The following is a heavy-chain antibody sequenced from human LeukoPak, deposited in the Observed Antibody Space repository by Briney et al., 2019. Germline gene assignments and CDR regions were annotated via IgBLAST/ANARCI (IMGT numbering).Heavy chain of an antibody. J-gene: IGHJ1*01. Sequence: GGSLRLSCAASGFTFSSYAMSWVRQAPGKGLQWVSSISATGGSTYYADSVKGRFTISRDNSKNTLYLQMNSLRAEDTAVYYCARLIAAAGHFQHWGQGTLVTVSS. D-gene: IGHD6-13*01. CDR2: ISATGGST. CDR1: GFTFSSYA. CDR3: ARLIAAAGHFQH. V-gene: IGHV3-23*01.